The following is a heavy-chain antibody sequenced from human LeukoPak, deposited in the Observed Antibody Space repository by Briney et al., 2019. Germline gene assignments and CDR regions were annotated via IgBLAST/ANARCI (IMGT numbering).Heavy chain of an antibody. J-gene: IGHJ4*02. D-gene: IGHD6-13*01. Sequence: GGSLRLSCAASGFTFSSYSMNWVRQAPGKGLEWVSSISSSSSCIYYADSVKGRFTISRDNAKNSLYLQMNSLRAEDTAVYYCARYSSSWYSVSDYWGQGTLVTVSS. CDR2: ISSSSSCI. CDR3: ARYSSSWYSVSDY. CDR1: GFTFSSYS. V-gene: IGHV3-21*01.